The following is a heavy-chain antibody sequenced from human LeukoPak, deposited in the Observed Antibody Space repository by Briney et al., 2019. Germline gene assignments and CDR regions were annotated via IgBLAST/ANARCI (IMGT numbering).Heavy chain of an antibody. CDR1: GYTFTGYY. CDR2: INPNSGGT. D-gene: IGHD3-3*01. J-gene: IGHJ4*02. CDR3: ARDVTIFGVDHFDY. Sequence: ASVKVSCKASGYTFTGYYMHWVRQAPGQGLEWMGWINPNSGGTNYAQKFQGRVTMTRDTSISTAYMELSRLRSDDTAVYYCARDVTIFGVDHFDYWGQGTLVTVSS. V-gene: IGHV1-2*02.